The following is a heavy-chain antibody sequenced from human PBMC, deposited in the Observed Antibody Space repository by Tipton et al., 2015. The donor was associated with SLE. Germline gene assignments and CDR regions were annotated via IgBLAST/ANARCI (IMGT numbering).Heavy chain of an antibody. J-gene: IGHJ4*02. Sequence: QSGAEVKKPGASVKVSCKASGYSFTRHDINWVRQATGQGLEWMGWMNPNSGNTASAQKFQGRVTMTRDTSISTAYMELTSLRFEDTAVYYCARNGGGLGYWGQGTLVTVSS. CDR2: MNPNSGNT. D-gene: IGHD3-16*01. CDR3: ARNGGGLGY. V-gene: IGHV1-8*01. CDR1: GYSFTRHD.